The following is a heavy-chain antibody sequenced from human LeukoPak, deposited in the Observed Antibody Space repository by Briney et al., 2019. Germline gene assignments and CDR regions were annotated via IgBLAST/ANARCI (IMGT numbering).Heavy chain of an antibody. CDR3: ARAQGTYSDYYYYGMDV. Sequence: PGGSLRLSCAASGFTFSSYAMHWVRQAPGKGLEWVAVISYDGSNKYYADSVKGRFTISRDNSKNTLYLQMNSLRAEGTAVYYCARAQGTYSDYYYYGMDVWGQGTTVTISS. J-gene: IGHJ6*02. CDR1: GFTFSSYA. D-gene: IGHD3-10*01. V-gene: IGHV3-30-3*01. CDR2: ISYDGSNK.